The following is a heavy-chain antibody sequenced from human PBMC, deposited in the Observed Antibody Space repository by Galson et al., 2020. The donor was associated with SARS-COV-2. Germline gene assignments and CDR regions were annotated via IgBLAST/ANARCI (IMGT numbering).Heavy chain of an antibody. Sequence: GESLKISCAASGFTFTYARMNWVRQAPGKGLEWVGRIQSTPDGGTTDYAAPVKGRFTISRDDSKNTLYLQMNSLTTEDTAVYYCTTVRDLGYWGQGTLVAVSP. CDR3: TTVRDLGY. J-gene: IGHJ4*02. CDR2: IQSTPDGGTT. CDR1: GFTFTYAR. V-gene: IGHV3-15*01.